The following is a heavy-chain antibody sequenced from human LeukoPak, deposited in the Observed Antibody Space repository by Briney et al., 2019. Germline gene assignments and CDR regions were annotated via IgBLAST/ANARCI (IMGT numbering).Heavy chain of an antibody. J-gene: IGHJ5*02. Sequence: ASVKVSCKASGYTFTSYYMHWVRQAPGQGLKWMGIINPSGGSTSYAQKFQGRVTMTRDTSTSTVYMELSSLISEDTAVYYCARGGRDHWFDPWGQGTLVSVSS. V-gene: IGHV1-46*01. CDR1: GYTFTSYY. CDR2: INPSGGST. CDR3: ARGGRDHWFDP.